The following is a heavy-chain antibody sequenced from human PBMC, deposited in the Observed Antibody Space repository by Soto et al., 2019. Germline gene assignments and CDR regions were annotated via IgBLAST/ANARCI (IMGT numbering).Heavy chain of an antibody. Sequence: QVPLEQSGVEVKKSGASVTLSCKASGYGFTGYYINWVRQARGKGLEWMGWINPRTGDTRFVDKYEGRVSGIRDTSISTAYLEMQSLTSDYTAVYFCAIIMGHRDAFSVWVQGTTVTVSS. V-gene: IGHV1-2*02. CDR1: GYGFTGYY. CDR2: INPRTGDT. J-gene: IGHJ3*01. CDR3: AIIMGHRDAFSV. D-gene: IGHD2-8*01.